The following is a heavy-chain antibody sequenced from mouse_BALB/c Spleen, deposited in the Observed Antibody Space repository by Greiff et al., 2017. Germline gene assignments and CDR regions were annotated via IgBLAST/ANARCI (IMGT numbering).Heavy chain of an antibody. Sequence: EVQLVESGGGLVKPGGSLKLSCAASGFTFSSYAMPWVRQTPEKRLEWVASISSGGSTYYPDSVKGRFTISRDNARNTLYLQMSSLRSEDTAMYYCARDDGYDSAWFDYWGQGTSVTVSA. CDR1: GFTFSSYA. J-gene: IGHJ3*01. D-gene: IGHD2-2*01. CDR2: ISSGGST. V-gene: IGHV5-6-5*01. CDR3: ARDDGYDSAWFDY.